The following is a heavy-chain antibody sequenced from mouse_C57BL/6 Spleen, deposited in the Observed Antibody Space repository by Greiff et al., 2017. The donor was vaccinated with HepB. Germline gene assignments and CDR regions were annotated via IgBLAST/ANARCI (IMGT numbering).Heavy chain of an antibody. Sequence: VQLQQSGTELVKPGASVKLSKASGYTFTSYWLHWVKQRPGQGLEWIGNINPGNGGTNYNEKFKSKATLTVDKSSSTAYMQLSSMTSEDAAVYYGARKGGVDWGQGTTRTVSS. V-gene: IGHV1-53*01. CDR1: GYTFTSYW. CDR2: INPGNGGT. CDR3: ARKGGVD. J-gene: IGHJ2*01.